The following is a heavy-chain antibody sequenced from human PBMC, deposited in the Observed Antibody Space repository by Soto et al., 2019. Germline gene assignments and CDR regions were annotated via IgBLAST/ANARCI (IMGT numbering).Heavy chain of an antibody. CDR3: ATDPTVTAHGGWFDP. D-gene: IGHD4-4*01. J-gene: IGHJ5*02. V-gene: IGHV1-24*01. CDR2: FDPEGGET. CDR1: GYTLTELS. Sequence: QVQLVQSGAEVKKPGASVKVSCKVSGYTLTELSMHWVRQAPGKGLAWMGGFDPEGGETNYAQKFQGRVTMTEDTSXXTAYMELSSLRSEDTAVYYCATDPTVTAHGGWFDPWGQGTLVTVSS.